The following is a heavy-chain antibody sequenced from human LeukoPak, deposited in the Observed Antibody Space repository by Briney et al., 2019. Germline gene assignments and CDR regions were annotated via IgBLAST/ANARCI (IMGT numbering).Heavy chain of an antibody. D-gene: IGHD2-21*02. CDR1: GGSFSGYY. V-gene: IGHV4-34*01. Sequence: SETLSLTCAVYGGSFSGYYWSWIRQPPGKGLEWIGEINHSGSTNYNPSLKSRVTTSVDTSKNQFSLKLSSVTAADTAVYYCARGPRRHIVVVTARGYYFDYWGQGTLVTVSS. J-gene: IGHJ4*02. CDR3: ARGPRRHIVVVTARGYYFDY. CDR2: INHSGST.